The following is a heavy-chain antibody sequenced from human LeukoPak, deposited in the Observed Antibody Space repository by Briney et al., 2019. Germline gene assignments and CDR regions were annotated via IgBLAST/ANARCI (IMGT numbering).Heavy chain of an antibody. D-gene: IGHD2-15*01. CDR3: ARAGHCSGGSCYYYYYNYMDV. V-gene: IGHV4-34*01. CDR2: INHSGST. CDR1: GGSFSGYY. Sequence: SETLSLTCGVFGGSFSGYYWSWIRQPPGKGLEWIGEINHSGSTNYNPSLKSRVTITVDTSKNQFSLKLSSVTAADTGVYYCARAGHCSGGSCYYYYYNYMDVWGKGTTATVSS. J-gene: IGHJ6*03.